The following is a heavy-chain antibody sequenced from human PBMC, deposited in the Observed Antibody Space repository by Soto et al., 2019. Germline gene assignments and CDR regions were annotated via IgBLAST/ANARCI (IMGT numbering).Heavy chain of an antibody. V-gene: IGHV4-39*01. CDR2: IYYSGST. D-gene: IGHD3-22*01. Sequence: TVSGGSISSSSYYWGWIRQPPGKGLEWIGSIYYSGSTYYNPSLKSRVTISVDTSKNQFSLKLSSVTAADTAVYYCARLPAAYYDSSGYYLGAFDIWGQGTMVTVSS. J-gene: IGHJ3*02. CDR1: GGSISSSSYY. CDR3: ARLPAAYYDSSGYYLGAFDI.